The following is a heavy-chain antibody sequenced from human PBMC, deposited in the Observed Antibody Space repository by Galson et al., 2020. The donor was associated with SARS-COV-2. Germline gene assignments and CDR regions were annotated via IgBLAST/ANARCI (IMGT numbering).Heavy chain of an antibody. J-gene: IGHJ4*02. Sequence: ASVPVPCKPSRYPFPGLYIHWVRQAPGQGLEWMGWINPNSGGTDYAQKFQGRVTMTRDTSITTAYVEISSLRSDDTAVYYCAREEMTTTNSFDYWGQGTLVTVSS. CDR3: AREEMTTTNSFDY. V-gene: IGHV1-2*02. CDR1: RYPFPGLY. D-gene: IGHD4-4*01. CDR2: INPNSGGT.